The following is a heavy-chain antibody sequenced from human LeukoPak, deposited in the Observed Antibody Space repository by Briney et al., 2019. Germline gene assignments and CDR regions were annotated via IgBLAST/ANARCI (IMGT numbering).Heavy chain of an antibody. CDR1: GFSFNTFA. Sequence: GGSLRLSCVASGFSFNTFALTWVRQAPGKGLEWVSTISDYPHYADSVRGRFTISRDNSGKTVFLQMNSLTPEDAATYYCTKDSQGSYDGFWYGTYGMDVWGQGTTVTVSS. CDR2: ISDYP. CDR3: TKDSQGSYDGFWYGTYGMDV. D-gene: IGHD3-16*01. J-gene: IGHJ6*02. V-gene: IGHV3-23*05.